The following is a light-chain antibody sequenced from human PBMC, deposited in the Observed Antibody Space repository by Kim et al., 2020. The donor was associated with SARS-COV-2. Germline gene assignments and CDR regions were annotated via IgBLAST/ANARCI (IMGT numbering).Light chain of an antibody. J-gene: IGKJ2*01. Sequence: LSPAERATPPVRHSQSVSSRFLAWYQPRPGQAPRLLLYGASSRATGIPDRFSSSGSGTDFSLTLSRLEPEDVAVYYCQQYGTSPYTFRQGTKLEI. CDR2: GAS. CDR3: QQYGTSPYT. V-gene: IGKV3-20*01. CDR1: QSVSSRF.